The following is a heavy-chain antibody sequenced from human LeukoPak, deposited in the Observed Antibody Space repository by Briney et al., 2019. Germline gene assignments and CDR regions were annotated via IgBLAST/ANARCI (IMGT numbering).Heavy chain of an antibody. CDR1: GGTFSSYA. V-gene: IGHV1-69*06. D-gene: IGHD1-7*01. CDR2: IIPIFGTA. Sequence: ASVKVSCKASGGTFSSYAISWVRQAPGQGLEWMGGIIPIFGTANYAQKFQGRVTITADKSTSTAYMELSSLRSEDTAVYYCASSLELGYYFDYWGQGTLVTVSS. CDR3: ASSLELGYYFDY. J-gene: IGHJ4*02.